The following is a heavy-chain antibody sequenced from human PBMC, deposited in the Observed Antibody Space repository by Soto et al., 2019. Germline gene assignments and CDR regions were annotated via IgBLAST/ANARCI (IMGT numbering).Heavy chain of an antibody. J-gene: IGHJ6*02. CDR3: ARRLLDYGDYYYGMDV. D-gene: IGHD4-17*01. CDR2: IRTKEYVGTT. CDR1: GLTFGDYA. V-gene: IGHV3-49*04. Sequence: GGSLRLSCATSGLTFGDYAMSWVRQAPGKGLEWVGFIRTKEYVGTTEYAASVKGRFTISRDDSKSIAYLHMNSLKTEDTAVYYCARRLLDYGDYYYGMDVWGPGTTVTVSS.